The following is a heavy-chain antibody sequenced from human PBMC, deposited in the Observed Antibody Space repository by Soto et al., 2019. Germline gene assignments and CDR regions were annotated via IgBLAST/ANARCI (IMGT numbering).Heavy chain of an antibody. CDR3: ASPYPSGSNWFDAFDI. V-gene: IGHV5-51*01. D-gene: IGHD6-13*01. Sequence: GESLKISCKGSGYSFTSYWIGWVRQMPGKGLEWMGIIYPGGSNTRYSPSFQGQVTISAAKSISTAYLQWSSLKASDTAMYSCASPYPSGSNWFDAFDIWGQGTMVTVS. CDR1: GYSFTSYW. CDR2: IYPGGSNT. J-gene: IGHJ3*02.